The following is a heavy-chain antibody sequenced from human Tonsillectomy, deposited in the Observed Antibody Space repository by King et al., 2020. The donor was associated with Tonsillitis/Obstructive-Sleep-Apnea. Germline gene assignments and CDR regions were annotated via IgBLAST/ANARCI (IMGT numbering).Heavy chain of an antibody. V-gene: IGHV5-51*01. CDR3: ARLGGGSYYYFDY. CDR1: RDTFTNYW. CDR2: IYPDDSDT. Sequence: VQLVESGAEVKKPGESLKISCTVSRDTFTNYWIGWVRQMPGKGLEWMGIIYPDDSDTKYSPSLQGRVTFSADKSVTTAYLQWSSLRASDTAMYFCARLGGGSYYYFDYWGQGTLVTVSS. J-gene: IGHJ4*02. D-gene: IGHD1-26*01.